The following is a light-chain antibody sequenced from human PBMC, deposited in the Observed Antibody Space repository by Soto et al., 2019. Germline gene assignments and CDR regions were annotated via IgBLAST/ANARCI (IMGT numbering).Light chain of an antibody. Sequence: QSVLTQPASVSGSPGQSITISCTGTSSDVGGSNYVSWYEQHPGKAPKLMIYEVSNRPSGVSNRFSGSKSGNTASLTISGLKSEDEDDYYCSSSTSSSTLVFGGGTKLTVL. CDR1: SSDVGGSNY. V-gene: IGLV2-14*01. J-gene: IGLJ2*01. CDR3: SSSTSSSTLV. CDR2: EVS.